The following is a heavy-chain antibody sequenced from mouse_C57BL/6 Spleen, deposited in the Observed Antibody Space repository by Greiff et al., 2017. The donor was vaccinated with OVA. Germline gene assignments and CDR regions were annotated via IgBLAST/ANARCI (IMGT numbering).Heavy chain of an antibody. V-gene: IGHV1-50*01. CDR2: IDPADGDT. CDR1: GYTFTSYW. D-gene: IGHD1-1*01. Sequence: QVQLQQPGAELVKPGASVKLSCKASGYTFTSYWMHWVKQRPGQGLEWIGEIDPADGDTNYNQKFKGKATLTRNTSSNTAYLHLSSLTSEDSAVYDGACSGSYGSSFFDYWGQGTTLTVSS. CDR3: ACSGSYGSSFFDY. J-gene: IGHJ2*01.